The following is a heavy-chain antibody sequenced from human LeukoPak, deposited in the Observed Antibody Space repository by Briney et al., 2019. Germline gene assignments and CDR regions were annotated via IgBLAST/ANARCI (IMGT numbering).Heavy chain of an antibody. D-gene: IGHD2-15*01. CDR2: INHSGRT. V-gene: IGHV4-39*07. Sequence: SETLSLTCTVSSGSISSSSDYWGWIRQPPGKGLEWIGIINHSGRTYYKPSLKSRVTISVDTSKNQFSLKLSSVTAADTAVYYCARVSWFSLDYWGQGTLVTVSS. CDR1: SGSISSSSDY. CDR3: ARVSWFSLDY. J-gene: IGHJ4*02.